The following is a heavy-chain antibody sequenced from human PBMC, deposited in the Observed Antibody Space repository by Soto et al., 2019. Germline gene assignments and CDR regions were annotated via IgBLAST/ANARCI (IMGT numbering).Heavy chain of an antibody. CDR3: ARDRWEQAPPRYYYGMDV. J-gene: IGHJ6*02. D-gene: IGHD1-26*01. CDR2: ISFDGKNK. CDR1: GGTFNRHA. Sequence: PGGSLRLSWAVAGGTFNRHAINWVRQAPGKGLEWVAVISFDGKNKYYGDSVEGRFTVSRENFNNTVYLQMNSLRGEDTAVYFCARDRWEQAPPRYYYGMDVWGQGTTVTVSS. V-gene: IGHV3-30*04.